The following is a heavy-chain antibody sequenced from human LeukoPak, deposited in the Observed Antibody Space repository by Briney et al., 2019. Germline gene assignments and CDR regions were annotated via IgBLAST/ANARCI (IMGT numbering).Heavy chain of an antibody. CDR1: GGSISSGSYY. D-gene: IGHD1/OR15-1a*01. Sequence: PSQTLSLTCTVSGGSISSGSYYWSWIRQPAGKGPEWIGRIYTSGSTNYNPSLKSRVTISVDTSKNQFSLKLSSVTAADTAVYYCARGLEQEYFDYWGQGTLVTVSS. CDR3: ARGLEQEYFDY. CDR2: IYTSGST. J-gene: IGHJ4*02. V-gene: IGHV4-61*02.